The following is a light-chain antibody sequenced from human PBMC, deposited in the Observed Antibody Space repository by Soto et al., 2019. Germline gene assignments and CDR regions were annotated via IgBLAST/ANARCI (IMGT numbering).Light chain of an antibody. V-gene: IGKV1-12*01. J-gene: IGKJ4*01. CDR1: QDIDSW. Sequence: DIQMTQSPSSVSASIGDRVTITCRASQDIDSWLAWFQQKPGEAPRLLIYAAISLHSGVPSRFSGAGSGTAFSLTISSLQPEDFATYFCQQGNSFPLTFGGGTKVEIK. CDR2: AAI. CDR3: QQGNSFPLT.